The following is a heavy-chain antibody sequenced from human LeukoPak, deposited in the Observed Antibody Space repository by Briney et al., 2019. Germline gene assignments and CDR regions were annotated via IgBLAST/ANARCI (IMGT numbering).Heavy chain of an antibody. CDR1: GGTFSSYA. V-gene: IGHV1-69*04. D-gene: IGHD3-9*01. J-gene: IGHJ3*02. CDR3: ARGSTISPRVPDI. Sequence: ASVKVSCKASGGTFSSYAISWVRQAPGQGLEWMGRIIPILGIANYAQKFQGRVTITADKSTSTAYMEVSSLKSEDTAVYYCARGSTISPRVPDIWGQGTMVTVSS. CDR2: IIPILGIA.